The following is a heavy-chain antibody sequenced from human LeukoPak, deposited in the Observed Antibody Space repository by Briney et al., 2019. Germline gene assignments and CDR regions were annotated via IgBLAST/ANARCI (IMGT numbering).Heavy chain of an antibody. CDR1: GFSLSTSGVG. CDR2: IYWDDDK. J-gene: IGHJ4*02. Sequence: SGPTLVKPTQTLTLTCSFSGFSLSTSGVGVGWIRQPPGKALEWLALIYWDDDKRYSPSLNHRLTITKDTSKNQVVLTLTNMDPVDTATYYCARRRNLVEFDYWAQGTRVAVSS. V-gene: IGHV2-5*02. CDR3: ARRRNLVEFDY. D-gene: IGHD1-14*01.